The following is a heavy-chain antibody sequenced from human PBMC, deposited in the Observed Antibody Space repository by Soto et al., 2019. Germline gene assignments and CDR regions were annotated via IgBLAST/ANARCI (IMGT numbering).Heavy chain of an antibody. CDR2: IYPGDSDT. CDR1: GYSFYSYW. Sequence: GESLKISCKGSGYSFYSYWIAWVRQTPGKGLEWMGIIYPGDSDTRYSPSFQGQVTISVDKSISTAYLHWNSLKASDTAMYYCASPKGQYYGFGFDIWGQGTMVTVSS. V-gene: IGHV5-51*01. D-gene: IGHD3-10*01. CDR3: ASPKGQYYGFGFDI. J-gene: IGHJ3*02.